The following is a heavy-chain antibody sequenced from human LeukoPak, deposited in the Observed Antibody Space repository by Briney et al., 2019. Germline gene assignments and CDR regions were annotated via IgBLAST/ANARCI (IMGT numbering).Heavy chain of an antibody. J-gene: IGHJ3*02. V-gene: IGHV3-23*01. D-gene: IGHD6-13*01. CDR3: AKPGYSSSWDQGAFDI. Sequence: PGGSLRLSCAASGFTFSSYAMSWVRQAPGKGLEWVSAISGSGGSTYYADSVKGRFTISRDNSKNTLYLQMNSLRAEDTAVYYCAKPGYSSSWDQGAFDIWGQGTMVTVSS. CDR1: GFTFSSYA. CDR2: ISGSGGST.